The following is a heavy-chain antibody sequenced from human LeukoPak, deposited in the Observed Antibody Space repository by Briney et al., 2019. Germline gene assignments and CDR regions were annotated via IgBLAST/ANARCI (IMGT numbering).Heavy chain of an antibody. CDR2: IYYSGST. D-gene: IGHD4-23*01. Sequence: PSETLSLTCTSPGGSISSYYWSWIRQPPGKGLEWIGYIYYSGSTNYNPSLKNRVTISVDTSKNQFSLKLSSVTTADTAVYYCARSVVTLYCYFDLWGRGTLVSVSS. J-gene: IGHJ2*01. CDR3: ARSVVTLYCYFDL. CDR1: GGSISSYY. V-gene: IGHV4-59*01.